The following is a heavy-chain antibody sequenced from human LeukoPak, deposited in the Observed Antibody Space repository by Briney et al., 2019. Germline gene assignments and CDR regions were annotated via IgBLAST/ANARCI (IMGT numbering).Heavy chain of an antibody. D-gene: IGHD3-10*01. CDR2: ISSSSSYI. J-gene: IGHJ4*02. V-gene: IGHV3-21*01. Sequence: PGGSLRLSCAASGFTFSSYSMNWVRQAPGKGLEWVSSISSSSSYIYYADSVKGRFTISRDNAKNSLYLQMNSLRAEDTAVYYCANLPTMVRGVIFDYWGQGTLVTVSS. CDR3: ANLPTMVRGVIFDY. CDR1: GFTFSSYS.